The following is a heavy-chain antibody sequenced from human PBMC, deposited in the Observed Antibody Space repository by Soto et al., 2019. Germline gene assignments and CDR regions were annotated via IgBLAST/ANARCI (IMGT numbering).Heavy chain of an antibody. CDR2: INPSGGST. J-gene: IGHJ4*02. V-gene: IGHV1-46*01. CDR1: GYTFTSYY. Sequence: ASVKVSFKASGYTFTSYYMHWVRQAPGQGLEWMGIINPSGGSTSYAQKFQGRVTMTRDTSTSTVYMELSSLRSEDTAVYYCARDPGLVSNYNCNYVLDYGGQGPLVTVSS. CDR3: ARDPGLVSNYNCNYVLDY. D-gene: IGHD1-7*01.